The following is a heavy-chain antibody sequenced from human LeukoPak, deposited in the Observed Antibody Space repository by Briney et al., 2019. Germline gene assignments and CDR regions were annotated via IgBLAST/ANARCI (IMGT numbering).Heavy chain of an antibody. D-gene: IGHD2-2*01. CDR1: GVSISRYL. V-gene: IGHV4-59*01. CDR2: IYYSGST. J-gene: IGHJ3*02. Sequence: SETLPLTCTVSGVSISRYLWSWIRQPPGKGLEWIGYIYYSGSTNYNPSLKSRVTISVDSSKNQFSLKLSSVTAADTAVYYCARATLGYCSSNSCQDAFHIWGHATMVTVSS. CDR3: ARATLGYCSSNSCQDAFHI.